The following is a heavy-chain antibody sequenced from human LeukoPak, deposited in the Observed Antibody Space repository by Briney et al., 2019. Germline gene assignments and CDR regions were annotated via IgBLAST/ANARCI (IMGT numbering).Heavy chain of an antibody. CDR2: ISSSSRTI. V-gene: IGHV3-48*02. CDR3: ARDRFYASDI. Sequence: GGSLRLSCAASGFSFNDYSMNWVRQAPGKGLEWVSYISSSSRTIDYADSVKGRFTISRDNAKNSLYLQMNSLRDEDTALYYCARDRFYASDIWGQGTMVTVS. CDR1: GFSFNDYS. J-gene: IGHJ3*02.